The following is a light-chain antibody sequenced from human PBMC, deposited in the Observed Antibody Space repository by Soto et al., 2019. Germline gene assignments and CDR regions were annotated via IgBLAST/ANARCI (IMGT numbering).Light chain of an antibody. V-gene: IGLV3-21*04. CDR1: NIGDKS. CDR3: HVWDSSSAHRGVV. Sequence: SYELTQPPSVSVTPGKTARITCGGTNIGDKSVHWYQQKPGQAPVLVIYYDIDRPSGIPERFSGSNSGNTATLTINSVEAGDEADYYCHVWDSSSAHRGVVFGGGTKLTVL. CDR2: YDI. J-gene: IGLJ2*01.